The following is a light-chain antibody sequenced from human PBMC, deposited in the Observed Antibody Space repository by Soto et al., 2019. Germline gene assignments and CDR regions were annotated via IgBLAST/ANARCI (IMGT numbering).Light chain of an antibody. V-gene: IGKV3-15*01. CDR3: QQYNNWPYT. CDR1: QSVSRS. Sequence: ETVMTQSPATLSVSPGERATLSCRATQSVSRSLAWYQQKPGQAPRLLIYAASARATDIPARFSGSGSGTEFTLTISSLQSEDFAVYYCQQYNNWPYTFGQGTKLEIK. J-gene: IGKJ2*01. CDR2: AAS.